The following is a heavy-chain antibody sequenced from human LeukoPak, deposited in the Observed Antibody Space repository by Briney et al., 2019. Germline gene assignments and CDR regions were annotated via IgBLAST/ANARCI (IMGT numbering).Heavy chain of an antibody. CDR3: ARVWFGYFFQ. CDR1: GFDISYNY. Sequence: GGSLRLFCVASGFDISYNYVGWVRQAPGKGLEWVSVIHTGGTTHYADSVKGRFTISKDNSNNTVYLQMNSVRVEDTAVYYCARVWFGYFFQWGQGALVTVSS. J-gene: IGHJ4*02. V-gene: IGHV3-53*01. CDR2: IHTGGTT. D-gene: IGHD3-10*01.